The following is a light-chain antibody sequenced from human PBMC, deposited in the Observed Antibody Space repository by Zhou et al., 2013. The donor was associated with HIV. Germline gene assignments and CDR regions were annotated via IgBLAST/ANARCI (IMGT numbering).Light chain of an antibody. CDR3: MQGTHWPYT. CDR2: KVF. J-gene: IGKJ2*01. CDR1: QSLVHSDGKTY. V-gene: IGKV2-30*02. Sequence: DVVLTQSPLSLPVTLGQPASISCRSSQSLVHSDGKTYLNWFHQRPGQSPRRLIYKVFYRDSGVPARFSGGGSGTDFTLKISRVEAEDVGVYYCMQGTHWPYTFGQGTKLEIK.